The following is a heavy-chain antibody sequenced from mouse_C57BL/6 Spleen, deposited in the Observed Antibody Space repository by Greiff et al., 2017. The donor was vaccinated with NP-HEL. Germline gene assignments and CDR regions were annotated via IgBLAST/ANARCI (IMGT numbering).Heavy chain of an antibody. CDR2: ISDGGSYT. CDR3: ARALITTVVGAMDY. Sequence: EVKLVESGGGLVKPGGSLKLSCAASGFTFSSYAMSWVRQTPEKRLEWVATISDGGSYTNYPDNVKGRFTISRDNAKNNLYLQMSHLKSEDTAMYYCARALITTVVGAMDYWGQGTSVTVSS. CDR1: GFTFSSYA. V-gene: IGHV5-4*03. D-gene: IGHD1-1*01. J-gene: IGHJ4*01.